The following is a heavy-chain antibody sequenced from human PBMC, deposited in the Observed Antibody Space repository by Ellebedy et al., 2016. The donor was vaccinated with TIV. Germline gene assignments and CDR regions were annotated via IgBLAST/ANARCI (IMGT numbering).Heavy chain of an antibody. D-gene: IGHD2-2*01. V-gene: IGHV3-33*01. J-gene: IGHJ3*01. CDR3: ARGGYCSSTSCAPADAFDV. Sequence: GGSLRLSCAASGIPFSTYVMHWVRQAPGKGLEWAAVIWSDGSSKYYADSVKGRFTISGDSSKNTVYLQMTSLRADDTAVYYCARGGYCSSTSCAPADAFDVWGPGTEVTISS. CDR2: IWSDGSSK. CDR1: GIPFSTYV.